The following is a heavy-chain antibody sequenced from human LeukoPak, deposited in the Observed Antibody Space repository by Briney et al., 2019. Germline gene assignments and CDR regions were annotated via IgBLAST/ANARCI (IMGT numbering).Heavy chain of an antibody. V-gene: IGHV1-18*01. CDR3: ARVGGGRLSYYYYYMDV. Sequence: ASVKVSCKASGYTFTSYGISWVRQAPGQGLEWMGWISAYNGNTNYAQKLQGRVTMTTDTSTSTAYMELRSLRSDDTAVYCCARVGGGRLSYYYYYMDVWGKGTTVTVSS. D-gene: IGHD2-15*01. CDR1: GYTFTSYG. CDR2: ISAYNGNT. J-gene: IGHJ6*03.